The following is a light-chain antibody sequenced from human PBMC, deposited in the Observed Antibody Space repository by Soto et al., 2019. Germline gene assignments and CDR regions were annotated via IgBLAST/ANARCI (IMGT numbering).Light chain of an antibody. V-gene: IGKV1-5*01. CDR1: QSISSW. J-gene: IGKJ5*01. Sequence: DIQMTQSPSTLSASVGERVTITCRASQSISSWLAWYQQKPGKAPKLLIYDASSLESGVPSRFSGSGSGTDFTLTISRLEPEDFAVYYCQQYGSSPPITFDQGTRLEIK. CDR3: QQYGSSPPIT. CDR2: DAS.